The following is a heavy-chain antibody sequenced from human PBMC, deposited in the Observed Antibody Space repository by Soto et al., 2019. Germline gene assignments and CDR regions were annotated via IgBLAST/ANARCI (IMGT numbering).Heavy chain of an antibody. D-gene: IGHD4-4*01. CDR2: IKPDESEK. Sequence: AGSLGLSCTASGFTVSDSWMTWVRQAPGKGLEWVARIKPDESEKKYADSVKGRFSISRDNAKNSMYLQMDSLRGEDTAVYYCVRGGSNYASWGQGTLVTVSS. CDR3: VRGGSNYAS. J-gene: IGHJ5*02. V-gene: IGHV3-7*01. CDR1: GFTVSDSW.